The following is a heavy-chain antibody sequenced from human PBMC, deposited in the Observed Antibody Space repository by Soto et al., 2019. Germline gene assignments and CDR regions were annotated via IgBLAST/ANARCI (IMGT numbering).Heavy chain of an antibody. CDR3: AREYCNGGSCFYFLDY. J-gene: IGHJ4*02. D-gene: IGHD2-15*01. CDR1: GYTFTSYY. V-gene: IGHV1-46*01. CDR2: INPSGGNT. Sequence: ASVKVSCKASGYTFTSYYMHWVRQAPGQGLEWMGIINPSGGNTTYAQKFQGRVTMTRDTSTGTVYMDVSSLRSEDTAVYYCAREYCNGGSCFYFLDYSAQGTLVTGSS.